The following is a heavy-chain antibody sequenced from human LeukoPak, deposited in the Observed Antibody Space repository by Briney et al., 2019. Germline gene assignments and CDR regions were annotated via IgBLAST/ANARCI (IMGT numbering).Heavy chain of an antibody. Sequence: SVKVSCKASGGTFSSYAISWVRQAPGQGLEWMGGIIPIFGTANYAQKFQGRVTITTDESTSTAYMELSSLRSGDTAVYYCARGPRRTSTANYYYYYMDVWGKGTTVTVSS. D-gene: IGHD4-17*01. J-gene: IGHJ6*03. V-gene: IGHV1-69*05. CDR2: IIPIFGTA. CDR3: ARGPRRTSTANYYYYYMDV. CDR1: GGTFSSYA.